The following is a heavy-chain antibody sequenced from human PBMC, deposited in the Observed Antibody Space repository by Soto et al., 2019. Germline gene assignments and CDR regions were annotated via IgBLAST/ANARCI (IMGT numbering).Heavy chain of an antibody. Sequence: SETLSLTCTVSGGSISSYYWSWIRQPPGKGLEWIGYIYYSGSTNYNPSLKSRVTISVDTSKNQFSLKLSSVTAADTAVYYCARDFRHGGNSGAFDYWGQGTLVTVSS. D-gene: IGHD2-21*02. CDR2: IYYSGST. V-gene: IGHV4-59*01. CDR1: GGSISSYY. CDR3: ARDFRHGGNSGAFDY. J-gene: IGHJ4*02.